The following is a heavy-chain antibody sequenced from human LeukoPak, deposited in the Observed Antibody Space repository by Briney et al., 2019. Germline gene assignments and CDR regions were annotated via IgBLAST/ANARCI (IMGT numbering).Heavy chain of an antibody. CDR3: AAQGYPSSLPSDY. D-gene: IGHD2-15*01. CDR2: ISSSSSYI. Sequence: GGSLRLSCAASGFTVSSYSMNWVRQAPGKGLEWVSSISSSSSYIYYADSVKGRFTISRDNAKNSLYLQMNSLRAEDTAVYYCAAQGYPSSLPSDYWGQGTLVTVSS. J-gene: IGHJ4*02. V-gene: IGHV3-21*01. CDR1: GFTVSSYS.